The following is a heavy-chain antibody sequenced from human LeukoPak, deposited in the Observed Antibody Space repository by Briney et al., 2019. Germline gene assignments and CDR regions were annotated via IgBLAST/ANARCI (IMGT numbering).Heavy chain of an antibody. V-gene: IGHV3-23*01. CDR2: LTGGGGVT. D-gene: IGHD2-21*02. J-gene: IGHJ4*02. CDR3: ARGTYCAAGGCYSTFDS. CDR1: GFTFSTYA. Sequence: GGSLRLSCAASGFTFSTYAVTWVRQAPGKGLEWVSALTGGGGVTYYADSVRGRFTISRDNPKNTLYLQMDSLRVEDTALYFCARGTYCAAGGCYSTFDSWGQGTLVTVSS.